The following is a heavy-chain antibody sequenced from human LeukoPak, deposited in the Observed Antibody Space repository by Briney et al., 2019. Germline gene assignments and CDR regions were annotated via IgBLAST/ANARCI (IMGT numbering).Heavy chain of an antibody. CDR1: GGSISSGGYS. Sequence: PSETLSLTFAVSGGSISSGGYSWSWIRQPPGKGLEWIGEINHSGSTNYNPSLKSRVTISVDTSKNQFSLKLSSVTAADTAVYYCASSEAVYYGSGSYYWYYYGMDVWGQGTTVTVSS. V-gene: IGHV4-34*01. CDR3: ASSEAVYYGSGSYYWYYYGMDV. D-gene: IGHD3-10*01. CDR2: INHSGST. J-gene: IGHJ6*02.